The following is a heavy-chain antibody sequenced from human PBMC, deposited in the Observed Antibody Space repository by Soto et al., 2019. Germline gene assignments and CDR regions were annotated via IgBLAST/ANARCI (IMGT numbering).Heavy chain of an antibody. CDR3: ARDREYYDSSGYYTWGDAFDI. J-gene: IGHJ3*02. V-gene: IGHV3-74*01. Sequence: HPGGSLRLSCAASGFTFSSYWMHWVRQAPGKGLVWVSRINSDGSSTSYADSVKGRFTISRDNAKNTLYLQMNSLRAEDTAVYYCARDREYYDSSGYYTWGDAFDIWGQGTMVTVSS. D-gene: IGHD3-22*01. CDR1: GFTFSSYW. CDR2: INSDGSST.